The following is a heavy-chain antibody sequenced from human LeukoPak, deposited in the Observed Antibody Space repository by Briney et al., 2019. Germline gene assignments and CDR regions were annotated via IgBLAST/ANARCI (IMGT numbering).Heavy chain of an antibody. CDR1: GGTFSSYA. Sequence: SVKVSCKASGGTFSSYAISWVRQAPGQGLEWMGRIIAILDTAHYAQKFQGRFTITADKSTTTVYMELSSLRSDDTAVYYCVRSGYDYDWFDPWGQGTLVTVSS. CDR3: VRSGYDYDWFDP. CDR2: IIAILDTA. V-gene: IGHV1-69*04. J-gene: IGHJ5*02. D-gene: IGHD5-12*01.